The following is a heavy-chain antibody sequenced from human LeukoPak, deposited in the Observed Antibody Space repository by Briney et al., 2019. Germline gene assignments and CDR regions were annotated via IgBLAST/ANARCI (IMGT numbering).Heavy chain of an antibody. CDR2: IYYSGST. J-gene: IGHJ6*03. V-gene: IGHV4-59*01. D-gene: IGHD3-22*01. CDR1: GGSISSYY. Sequence: SETLSLTCTVSGGSISSYYWSWIRQPAGKGLEWIGYIYYSGSTNYNPSLKSRVTISVDTSKNQFSLKLSSVTAADTAVYYCARDLMIVGKNYYYYYMDVWGKGTTVTVSS. CDR3: ARDLMIVGKNYYYYYMDV.